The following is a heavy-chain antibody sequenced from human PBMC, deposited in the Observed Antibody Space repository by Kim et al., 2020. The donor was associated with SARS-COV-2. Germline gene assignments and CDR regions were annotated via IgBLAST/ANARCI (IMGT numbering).Heavy chain of an antibody. J-gene: IGHJ6*02. CDR3: AKNPYSNYYYGMDV. V-gene: IGHV3-23*01. CDR2: ISGSGGST. CDR1: GFTFSSYA. Sequence: GGSLRLSCAASGFTFSSYAMSWVRQAPGKGLEWVSAISGSGGSTYYADSVKGRFTISRDNSKNTLYLQMNSLRAEDTAVYYCAKNPYSNYYYGMDVWGQGTTVTVSS. D-gene: IGHD4-4*01.